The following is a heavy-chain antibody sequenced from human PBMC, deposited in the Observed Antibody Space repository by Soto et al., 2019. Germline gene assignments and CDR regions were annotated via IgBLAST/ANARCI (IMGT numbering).Heavy chain of an antibody. CDR3: ARHNYGSGSTYFDY. CDR2: IYYSGST. V-gene: IGHV4-59*08. Sequence: SETPSPTRPVSGGSLSDYYWGWVPQPPGNGLEWIGYIYYSGSTNYNPSLKSRVTISVDTSKNQFSLKLNSMTAADTAVYYCARHNYGSGSTYFDYWGQGTLVTVSS. CDR1: GGSLSDYY. D-gene: IGHD3-10*01. J-gene: IGHJ4*02.